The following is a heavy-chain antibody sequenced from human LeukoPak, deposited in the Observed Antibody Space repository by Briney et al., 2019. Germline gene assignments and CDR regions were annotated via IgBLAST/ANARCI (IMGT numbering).Heavy chain of an antibody. V-gene: IGHV1-8*01. D-gene: IGHD3-10*01. CDR1: GYTFTSYD. CDR2: MNPNSGNT. CDR3: ARSSSHQNPDY. J-gene: IGHJ4*02. Sequence: ASVKVSCEASGYTFTSYDINWVRQATGQGLEWMGWMNPNSGNTGYAQKFQGRVTMTRNTSISTPYMELSSLRSEDTAVYYCARSSSHQNPDYWGQGTLVTVSS.